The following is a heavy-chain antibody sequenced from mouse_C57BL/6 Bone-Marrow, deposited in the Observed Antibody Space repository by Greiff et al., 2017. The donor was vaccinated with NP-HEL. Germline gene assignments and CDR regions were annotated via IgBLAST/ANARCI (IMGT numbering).Heavy chain of an antibody. D-gene: IGHD2-5*01. J-gene: IGHJ2*01. CDR2: ISSGGSYT. CDR3: ARHYYSNYFDY. V-gene: IGHV5-6*01. Sequence: EVKLMESGGDLVKPGGSLKLSCAASGFTFSSYGMSWVRQTPDKRLEWVATISSGGSYTYYPDSVKGRFTNSRDNAKNTLYLQMSSLKSEDTAMYYCARHYYSNYFDYWGQGTTLTVSS. CDR1: GFTFSSYG.